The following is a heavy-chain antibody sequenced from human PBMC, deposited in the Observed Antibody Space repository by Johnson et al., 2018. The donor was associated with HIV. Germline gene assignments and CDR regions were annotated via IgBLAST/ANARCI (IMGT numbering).Heavy chain of an antibody. CDR1: GIIVTGNF. Sequence: VQLVESGGGLVQPGGSLRLSCAASGIIVTGNFMSWVRQAPGKGLEWVSVIYSGGSTYYADSVMGRFTISRDSSKNTLYLQMNSLRAEDTAVYYCARGTEFGGWINAFDIWGQGTMVTVSS. D-gene: IGHD3-16*01. CDR3: ARGTEFGGWINAFDI. J-gene: IGHJ3*02. CDR2: IYSGGST. V-gene: IGHV3-66*01.